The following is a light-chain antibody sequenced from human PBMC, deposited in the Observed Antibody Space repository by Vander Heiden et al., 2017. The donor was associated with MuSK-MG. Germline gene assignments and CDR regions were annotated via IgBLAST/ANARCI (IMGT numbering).Light chain of an antibody. CDR1: SSNIGEGYD. CDR3: QSDDSLGVV. Sequence: QSVLTQPPSVSGAPGQRVPISCTGSSSNIGEGYDVHWYQQLPGTAPNLLIYGNSNRPSGVPDRFSGSQSGTSAALAITGLQAEDEADYYCQSDDSLGVVFGGGTKLTVL. J-gene: IGLJ2*01. V-gene: IGLV1-40*01. CDR2: GNS.